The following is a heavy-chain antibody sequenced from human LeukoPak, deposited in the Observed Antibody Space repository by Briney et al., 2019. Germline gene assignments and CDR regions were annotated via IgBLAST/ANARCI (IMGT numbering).Heavy chain of an antibody. J-gene: IGHJ4*02. V-gene: IGHV1-8*03. D-gene: IGHD5-18*01. CDR2: MNPNSGNT. Sequence: GASVKVSRKASGYTFTSYDINWVRQATGQGLEWMGWMNPNSGNTGYAQKFQGRVTITRNTSISTAYMELSSLRSEDTAVYYCARAVDTAMGIDYWGQGTLVTVSS. CDR3: ARAVDTAMGIDY. CDR1: GYTFTSYD.